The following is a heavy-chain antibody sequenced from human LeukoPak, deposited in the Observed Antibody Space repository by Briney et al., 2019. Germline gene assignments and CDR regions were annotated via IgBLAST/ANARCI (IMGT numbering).Heavy chain of an antibody. Sequence: ASVKVSCKASGHTFSTYVISWVRQAPGQGPEWMGWINTDTGSTYYAQKFQGRVTQTRDTSTSTAYMELRSLTSDDTAIYYCARKIVGVHSYNYWGQGTLVTVSS. CDR3: ARKIVGVHSYNY. J-gene: IGHJ4*02. D-gene: IGHD1-26*01. V-gene: IGHV1-18*01. CDR1: GHTFSTYV. CDR2: INTDTGST.